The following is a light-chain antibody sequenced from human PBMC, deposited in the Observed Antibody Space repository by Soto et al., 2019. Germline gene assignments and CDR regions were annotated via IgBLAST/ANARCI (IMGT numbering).Light chain of an antibody. CDR3: QQYNSNPYT. V-gene: IGKV1-5*03. CDR1: QSISSW. J-gene: IGKJ2*01. CDR2: KAS. Sequence: DIQMTQSPSTLSASVGDRVTITCRASQSISSWLAWYQQKPGKAPNLLIYKASSLESGVPSRFSGSGSGTEFTLTISSLQPDDFATYYCQQYNSNPYTFGQGTDVEI.